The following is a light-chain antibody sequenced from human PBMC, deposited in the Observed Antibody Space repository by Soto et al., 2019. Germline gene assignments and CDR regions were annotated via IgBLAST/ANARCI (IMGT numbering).Light chain of an antibody. V-gene: IGKV1-39*01. J-gene: IGKJ1*01. Sequence: DIQMTQSPSSLSASLGDRVTITCRASQPISTFLNWYQQKTGRAPKLLIYGASTLHSGVPSRFSGSGSGTDFTLTISSLRPEDFATYYCQHSYYTPWTFGQGTK. CDR1: QPISTF. CDR2: GAS. CDR3: QHSYYTPWT.